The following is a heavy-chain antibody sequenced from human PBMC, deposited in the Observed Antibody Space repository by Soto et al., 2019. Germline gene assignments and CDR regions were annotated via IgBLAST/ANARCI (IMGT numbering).Heavy chain of an antibody. CDR1: GFTFSSYA. CDR3: AKWSGEYSGSSQRDGMDV. Sequence: GGSLRLSCAASGFTFSSYAMSWVRQAPGKGLEWVSAISGSGGSTYYADSVKGRFTISRDNSKNTLYLQMNSLRAEDTAVYYCAKWSGEYSGSSQRDGMDVWGQGTTVTVSS. D-gene: IGHD1-26*01. J-gene: IGHJ6*02. CDR2: ISGSGGST. V-gene: IGHV3-23*01.